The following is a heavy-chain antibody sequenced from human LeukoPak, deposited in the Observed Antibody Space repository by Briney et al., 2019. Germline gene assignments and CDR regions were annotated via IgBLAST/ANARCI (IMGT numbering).Heavy chain of an antibody. Sequence: GGSLRLSCATSGLTFRTTWMHWVRQAPGKGLMWVSRMNGEGTTIDYADSVKGRFTVSRDYAKNTLFLQMNSLRAEDTAVYYCAKHHYSSSRDYFDYWGQGTLVTVSS. CDR2: MNGEGTTI. V-gene: IGHV3-74*01. J-gene: IGHJ4*02. CDR3: AKHHYSSSRDYFDY. D-gene: IGHD6-13*01. CDR1: GLTFRTTW.